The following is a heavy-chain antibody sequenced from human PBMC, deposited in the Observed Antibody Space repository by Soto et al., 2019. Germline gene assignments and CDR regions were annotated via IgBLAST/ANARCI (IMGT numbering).Heavy chain of an antibody. Sequence: EVQLVESGGGLVQPGGSLKLSCAASGFTFSGSAMHWVRQASGKGLVWVGRIRSKANSYAKAYAASVKGRFTISGDDSKPTAYLQMNSLKTEVTAVYYCTRPGCSSTSCYYYMDVWGKGTTVTVSS. CDR1: GFTFSGSA. D-gene: IGHD2-2*01. V-gene: IGHV3-73*01. CDR2: IRSKANSYAK. J-gene: IGHJ6*03. CDR3: TRPGCSSTSCYYYMDV.